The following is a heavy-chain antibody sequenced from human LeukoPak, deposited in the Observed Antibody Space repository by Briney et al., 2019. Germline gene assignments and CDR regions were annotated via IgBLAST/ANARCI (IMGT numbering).Heavy chain of an antibody. CDR3: AKGREFTMIVVVPDY. CDR1: GFTFSSYA. V-gene: IGHV3-23*01. CDR2: ISGSGGST. Sequence: GGSLRLSCAASGFTFSSYAMSWVRQAPGKGLEGVSAISGSGGSTYYADSVKGRFTISRDNSKNTLNLQMNSLRAEDTAVYYCAKGREFTMIVVVPDYWGQGTLVTVSS. J-gene: IGHJ4*02. D-gene: IGHD3-22*01.